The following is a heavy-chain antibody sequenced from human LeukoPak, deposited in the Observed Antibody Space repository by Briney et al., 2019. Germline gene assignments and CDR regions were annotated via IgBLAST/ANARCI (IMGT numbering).Heavy chain of an antibody. D-gene: IGHD3-22*01. CDR2: ISGSGGST. J-gene: IGHJ5*02. CDR3: AKDSENYYDSGNRFDP. CDR1: GFTFSSYA. V-gene: IGHV3-23*01. Sequence: GGSLRLSCAASGFTFSSYAMSWVRQAPGKGLEWVSAISGSGGSTYYADSVKGRFTISRDNSKNTLYLQMNSLRAEDTAVYYCAKDSENYYDSGNRFDPWGQGTLVTVSS.